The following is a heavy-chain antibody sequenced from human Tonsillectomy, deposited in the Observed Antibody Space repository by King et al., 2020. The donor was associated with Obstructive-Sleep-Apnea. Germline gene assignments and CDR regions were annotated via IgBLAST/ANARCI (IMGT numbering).Heavy chain of an antibody. D-gene: IGHD4-17*01. CDR2: IWYDGSEK. J-gene: IGHJ6*02. CDR3: ARDSRPYGDSTYYYGLDV. CDR1: GFTFSSYG. V-gene: IGHV3-33*01. Sequence: VQLVESGGGVVQPGRSLRLSCAASGFTFSSYGMYWVRQAPGKGLEWVAVIWYDGSEKYYEDSVKGRFTISRDNSKNTLYLQMNSLRAEDTAVYYCARDSRPYGDSTYYYGLDVWGQGTTVTVSS.